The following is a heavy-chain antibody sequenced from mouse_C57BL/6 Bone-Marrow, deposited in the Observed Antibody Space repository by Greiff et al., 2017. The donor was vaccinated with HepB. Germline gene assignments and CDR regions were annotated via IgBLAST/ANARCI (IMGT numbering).Heavy chain of an antibody. D-gene: IGHD1-1*01. CDR2: IDPSDSYT. CDR3: ARDILRS. Sequence: VKLQESGAELVRPGTSVKLSCKASGYTFTSYWMHWVKQRPGQGLEWIGVIDPSDSYTNYNQKFKGKATLTVDTSSSTAYMQLSSLTSEDSAVYYCARDILRSWGQGTTLTVSS. CDR1: GYTFTSYW. J-gene: IGHJ2*01. V-gene: IGHV1-59*01.